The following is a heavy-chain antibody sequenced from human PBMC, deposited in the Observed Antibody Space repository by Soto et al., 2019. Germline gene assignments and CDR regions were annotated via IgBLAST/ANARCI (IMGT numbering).Heavy chain of an antibody. J-gene: IGHJ6*03. CDR1: GGSFSGYY. Sequence: SETLSLTCAVYGGSFSGYYWSWIRQPPGKGLEWIGEINHSGSTNYNPSLKSRVTISVDTSKNQFSLKLSSVTAADTAVYYCASPRRIAAGNYYYYYYMDVWGKGTTVTVSS. V-gene: IGHV4-34*01. CDR2: INHSGST. CDR3: ASPRRIAAGNYYYYYYMDV. D-gene: IGHD6-13*01.